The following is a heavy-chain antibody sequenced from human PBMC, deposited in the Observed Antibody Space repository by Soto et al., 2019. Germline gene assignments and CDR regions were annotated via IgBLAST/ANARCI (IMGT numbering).Heavy chain of an antibody. CDR2: ISAYNGNT. CDR3: ARVIAAAGDENYYYYYGMDV. CDR1: GYTFTSYG. J-gene: IGHJ6*02. D-gene: IGHD6-13*01. Sequence: ASVKVSCKASGYTFTSYGISWVRQAPGQGLEWMGWISAYNGNTNYAQKLQGRVTMTTDTSTSTAYMELRSLRSDDTAVYYCARVIAAAGDENYYYYYGMDVWGQGTTVTVSS. V-gene: IGHV1-18*01.